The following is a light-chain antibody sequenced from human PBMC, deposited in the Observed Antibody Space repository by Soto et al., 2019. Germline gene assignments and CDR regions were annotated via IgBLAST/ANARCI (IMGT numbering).Light chain of an antibody. V-gene: IGLV2-8*01. J-gene: IGLJ2*01. CDR2: EVS. CDR1: SSDVGGYNY. CDR3: SSFASNNILV. Sequence: QSALTQPPSASGSPGQSVTISCTGTSSDVGGYNYVSWYQQHPGKAPKLMISEVSKRPSVVPDRFSGSKSGTTASLTVSGLQAEDDADYYCSSFASNNILVFGGGTKLTVL.